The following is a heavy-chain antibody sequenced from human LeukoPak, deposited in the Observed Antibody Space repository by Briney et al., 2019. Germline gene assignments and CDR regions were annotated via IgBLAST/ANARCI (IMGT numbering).Heavy chain of an antibody. J-gene: IGHJ1*01. Sequence: SETLFLTCTVSGGSISSSSYYWSWIRQPPGKGLEWIAYVYYTGRTLYNPSLESRVTISVDTSKTQFSLTVTSVTAADTAVYYCAGDIVVVPAAIPFQHWGQGTLVTVSS. D-gene: IGHD2-2*01. V-gene: IGHV4-61*05. CDR3: AGDIVVVPAAIPFQH. CDR1: GGSISSSSYY. CDR2: VYYTGRT.